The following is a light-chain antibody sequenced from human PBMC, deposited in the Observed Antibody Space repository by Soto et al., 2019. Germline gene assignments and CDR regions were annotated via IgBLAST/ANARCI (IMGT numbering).Light chain of an antibody. CDR2: GDT. J-gene: IGLJ2*01. V-gene: IGLV1-40*01. Sequence: QSVLTQPPSASGTAGQRVTISCSGSSSNIGSNYVYWYQHFPGTAPKLLIHGDTTRPSGVPDRFSGSKSGTSASLAITGLQAEDEADYYCLSYDSRLSGSVFGGGTKVTVL. CDR3: LSYDSRLSGSV. CDR1: SSNIGSNY.